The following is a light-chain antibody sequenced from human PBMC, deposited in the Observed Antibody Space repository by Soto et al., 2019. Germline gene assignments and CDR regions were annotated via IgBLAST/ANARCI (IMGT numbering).Light chain of an antibody. CDR3: CSYAGSSTNVV. J-gene: IGLJ2*01. CDR1: SSDVGSYNL. CDR2: EGS. Sequence: QSALTQPASVSGSPGQSITISCTGTSSDVGSYNLVSWYQQHPGKAPKLMIYEGSKRPSGVSNRFSGSKSGNTASLTISGLAAEDEAEYYCCSYAGSSTNVVFGGGTKLTV. V-gene: IGLV2-23*01.